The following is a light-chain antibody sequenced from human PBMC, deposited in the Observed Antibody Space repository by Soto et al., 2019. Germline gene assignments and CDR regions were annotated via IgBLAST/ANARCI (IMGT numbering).Light chain of an antibody. V-gene: IGKV3-15*01. Sequence: EIVMTQSPATLSVSPGERPTLSCRASQSVGSNLAWYQQKPGQAPRLLIFGASTRATGIPARFSGSGSGTDFTLTINGLEPEDSAVYYCQQRGNWPPTWTFGQGTKVDIK. CDR2: GAS. J-gene: IGKJ1*01. CDR3: QQRGNWPPTWT. CDR1: QSVGSN.